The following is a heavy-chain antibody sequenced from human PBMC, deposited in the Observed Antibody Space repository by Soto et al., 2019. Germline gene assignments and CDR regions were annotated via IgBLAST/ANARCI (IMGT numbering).Heavy chain of an antibody. D-gene: IGHD3-16*02. CDR3: ARAQGDYVWGSYRSYWFDP. Sequence: QVQLQESGSGLVKPSQTLSLTCAVSGGSISSGGYSWRWIRQPPGKGLEWIGYIYHSGSTYYNPSLKSRVSLSVDRSKNQFSLKLSSVAAADTAVYCCARAQGDYVWGSYRSYWFDPWGQGTLVTVSS. J-gene: IGHJ5*02. V-gene: IGHV4-30-2*01. CDR2: IYHSGST. CDR1: GGSISSGGYS.